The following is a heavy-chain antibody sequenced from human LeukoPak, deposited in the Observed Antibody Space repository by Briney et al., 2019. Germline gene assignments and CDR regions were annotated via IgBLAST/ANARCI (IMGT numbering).Heavy chain of an antibody. J-gene: IGHJ5*02. Sequence: GGSLRLSCAASGFTFSSYSMNWVRQAPGKGLEWVSFISSSSSYIYYADSVKGRFTISRDNSKNTLYLQMNSLRAEDTAVYYCARDRDSSGWYLWFDPWGQGTLVTVSS. CDR3: ARDRDSSGWYLWFDP. D-gene: IGHD6-19*01. CDR1: GFTFSSYS. V-gene: IGHV3-21*01. CDR2: ISSSSSYI.